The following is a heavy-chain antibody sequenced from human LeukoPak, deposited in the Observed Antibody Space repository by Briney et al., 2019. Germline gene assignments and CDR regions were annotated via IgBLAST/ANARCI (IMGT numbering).Heavy chain of an antibody. CDR1: GGSISSSSYY. V-gene: IGHV4-39*07. CDR2: IYYSGST. D-gene: IGHD3-3*01. Sequence: SETLSLTCTVSGGSISSSSYYWGWIRQPPGKGLEWIGSIYYSGSTYYNPSLKSRVTISEDTSKNQFSLKLSSVTAADTAVYYCARAFRGIFGVFEAFDIWGQGTLVTVSS. J-gene: IGHJ4*02. CDR3: ARAFRGIFGVFEAFDI.